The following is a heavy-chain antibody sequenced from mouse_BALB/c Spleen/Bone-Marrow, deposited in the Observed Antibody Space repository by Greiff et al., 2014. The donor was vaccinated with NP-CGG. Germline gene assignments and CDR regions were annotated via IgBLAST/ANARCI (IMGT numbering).Heavy chain of an antibody. J-gene: IGHJ4*01. D-gene: IGHD1-1*01. CDR2: IYPGNSDT. V-gene: IGHV1-5*01. CDR3: TRGITTVVATRAMDY. Sequence: EVQLQQSGTVLARPGASVKMSCKASGYTFTSYWMHWVKQRPGQGLEWIGAIYPGNSDTSYNQKFKGKAKLTAVTSTSTAYMDLSSLTNEGSAVYYCTRGITTVVATRAMDYWGQGTSVTVSS. CDR1: GYTFTSYW.